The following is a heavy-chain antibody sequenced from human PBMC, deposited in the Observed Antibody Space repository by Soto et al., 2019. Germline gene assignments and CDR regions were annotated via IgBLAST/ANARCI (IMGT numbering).Heavy chain of an antibody. V-gene: IGHV2-5*02. CDR3: AHEGPEDWPLDY. CDR1: GFSLSTSGVG. J-gene: IGHJ4*02. D-gene: IGHD3-9*01. Sequence: QITLKESGPTLVRPTQTLTLTCAFSGFSLSTSGVGVGWIRQPPGKALEWLAVIYWDDSKHYSPSLRSRLTITKDTSKNQVVLTMTNMDPMDTGTYYCAHEGPEDWPLDYWCQGTLVTVSS. CDR2: IYWDDSK.